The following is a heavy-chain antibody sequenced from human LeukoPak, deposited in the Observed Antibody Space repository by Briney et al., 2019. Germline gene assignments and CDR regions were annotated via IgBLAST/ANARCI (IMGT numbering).Heavy chain of an antibody. CDR2: ISSSSSTI. Sequence: PGGSLRLSCAASGFTFSSYGMNWVRQAPGKGLEWVSYISSSSSTIYYADSMKGRFTISRDNAKTSLFLQMNSLRAEDTAVYYCVRSYGCSYYLLGYWGQGTLVTVSS. D-gene: IGHD1-26*01. CDR1: GFTFSSYG. CDR3: VRSYGCSYYLLGY. V-gene: IGHV3-48*04. J-gene: IGHJ4*02.